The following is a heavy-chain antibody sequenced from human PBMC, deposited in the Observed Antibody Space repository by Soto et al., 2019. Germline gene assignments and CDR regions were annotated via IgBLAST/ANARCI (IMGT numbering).Heavy chain of an antibody. CDR1: GYTFSSYF. CDR3: ARDLPPVDY. J-gene: IGHJ4*02. V-gene: IGHV1-18*01. Sequence: VKVSCKASGYTFSSYFISWVRQAPGQGLEWMGXISAYNGNTXXAQNLQGRDTMTTDTATSTANMELRSLRSDDTAVYYCARDLPPVDYWGQGTLVTVSS. CDR2: ISAYNGNT.